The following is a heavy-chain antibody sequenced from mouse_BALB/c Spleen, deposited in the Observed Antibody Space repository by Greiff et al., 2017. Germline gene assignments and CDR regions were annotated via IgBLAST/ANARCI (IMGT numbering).Heavy chain of an antibody. CDR3: ARRGLRRNYYAMDY. V-gene: IGHV1-4*01. CDR1: GYTFTSYT. D-gene: IGHD2-2*01. CDR2: INPSSGYT. Sequence: VQLQQSGAELARPGASVKMSCKASGYTFTSYTMHWVKQRPGQGLEWIGYINPSSGYTNYNQKFKDKATLTADKSSSTAYMQLSSLTSEDSAVYYCARRGLRRNYYAMDYWGQGTSVTVSS. J-gene: IGHJ4*01.